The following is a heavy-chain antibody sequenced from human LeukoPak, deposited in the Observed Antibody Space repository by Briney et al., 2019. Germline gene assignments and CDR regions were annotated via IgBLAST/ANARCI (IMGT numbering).Heavy chain of an antibody. CDR3: AVRGVHNTGTTGLDY. V-gene: IGHV3-23*01. J-gene: IGHJ4*02. D-gene: IGHD1-1*01. Sequence: GGSLRLSCAASGFTFSSYAMSWVRQAPGKGLEWVSAISGSGGSTYYADSVKGRFTISRDNSKNTLYLQMNSLRAEDTAVYYCAVRGVHNTGTTGLDYWGQGTLVTVSS. CDR1: GFTFSSYA. CDR2: ISGSGGST.